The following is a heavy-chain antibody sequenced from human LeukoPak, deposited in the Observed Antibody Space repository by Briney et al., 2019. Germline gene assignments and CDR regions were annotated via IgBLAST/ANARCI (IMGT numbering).Heavy chain of an antibody. Sequence: PSETLSLTCTVSGGSISSYHWSWIRQPPGKRLEWIGHVHYRGSPDYNPSLTSRVTISVDTSKNQFSLRLTSVTAADTAVYYCARALWKAFDIWGQGTMVTVSS. J-gene: IGHJ3*02. V-gene: IGHV4-59*01. CDR3: ARALWKAFDI. CDR2: VHYRGSP. D-gene: IGHD2-21*01. CDR1: GGSISSYH.